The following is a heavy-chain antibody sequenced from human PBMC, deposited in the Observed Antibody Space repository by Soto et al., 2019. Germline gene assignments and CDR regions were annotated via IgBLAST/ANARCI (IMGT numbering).Heavy chain of an antibody. CDR3: AMRYYYYGMDV. CDR2: IKQDGSEK. J-gene: IGHJ6*02. Sequence: GGSLRLSCAASGFTFSSYGMHWVRQAPGKGLEWVANIKQDGSEKYYVDSVKGRFTISRDNAKNSLYLQMNSLRAEDTAVYYCAMRYYYYGMDVWGQGTTVTVSS. V-gene: IGHV3-7*01. CDR1: GFTFSSYG.